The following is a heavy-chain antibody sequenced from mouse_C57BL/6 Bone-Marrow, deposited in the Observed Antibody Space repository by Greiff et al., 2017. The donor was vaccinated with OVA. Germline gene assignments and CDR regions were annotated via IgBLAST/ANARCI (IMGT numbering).Heavy chain of an antibody. CDR3: ARLSLYAMDY. CDR2: INPYNGGT. Sequence: EVQLQQSGPVLVKPGASVKMSCKASGYTFTDYYMNWVKQSHGKSLEWIGVINPYNGGTSYNQKFKGKATLTVDKSSSTAYMELNSLTSEDSAVYYCARLSLYAMDYGGQGTSVTVSS. D-gene: IGHD6-2*01. CDR1: GYTFTDYY. J-gene: IGHJ4*01. V-gene: IGHV1-19*01.